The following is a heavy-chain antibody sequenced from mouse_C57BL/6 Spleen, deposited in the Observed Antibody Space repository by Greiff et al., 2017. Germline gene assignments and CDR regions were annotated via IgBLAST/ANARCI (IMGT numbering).Heavy chain of an antibody. CDR3: AREVSFDD. CDR2: ISSGSSTI. CDR1: GFTFSDYG. V-gene: IGHV5-17*01. Sequence: EVQLQESGGGLVKPGGSLKLSCAASGFTFSDYGMHWVRQAPEKGLEWVAYISSGSSTIYYADTVTGRFTISRDNAKNNLCLQMTSLRSEDTAMYYCAREVSFDDWGQGTTLTVSS. J-gene: IGHJ2*01.